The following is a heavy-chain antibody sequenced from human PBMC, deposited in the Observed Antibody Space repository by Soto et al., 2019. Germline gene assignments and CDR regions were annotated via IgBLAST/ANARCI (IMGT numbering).Heavy chain of an antibody. Sequence: ASVKVSCKASGYTFTGAYIHWVRQAPGQGLEWMGCTNPNSGGTEFAQKFQGRVTVTRDTSITTVYMEMNRLRSDDTGVYYCARDFTTRSYGVDVWGQGTAV. CDR1: GYTFTGAY. CDR3: ARDFTTRSYGVDV. CDR2: TNPNSGGT. D-gene: IGHD3-10*01. J-gene: IGHJ6*02. V-gene: IGHV1-2*02.